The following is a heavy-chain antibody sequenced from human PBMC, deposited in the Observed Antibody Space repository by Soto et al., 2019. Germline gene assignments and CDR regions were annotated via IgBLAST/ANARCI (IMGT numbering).Heavy chain of an antibody. CDR2: IYYSGST. CDR1: GGSISSSSYY. V-gene: IGHV4-39*01. D-gene: IGHD1-26*01. Sequence: QLQLQESGPGLVKPSETLSLTCTVSGGSISSSSYYWGWIRQPPGKGLEWIGSIYYSGSTYYNPSLKSRVTISVDTSKNQFSLKLSSVTAADTAVYYCARRGVSGSYGYFDYWGQGTLVTVSS. J-gene: IGHJ4*02. CDR3: ARRGVSGSYGYFDY.